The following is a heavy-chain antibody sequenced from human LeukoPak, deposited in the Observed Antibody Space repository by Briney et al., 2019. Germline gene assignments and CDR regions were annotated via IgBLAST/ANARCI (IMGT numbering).Heavy chain of an antibody. Sequence: GGSLRLSCAASGFTFSAYGMHWVRRAPGKGLEWVAFIWFDGSNKYYADSVKGRFTISRDNSKNTPYLQMNSLRLEDTAVFYCAKECGGGCSDDYWGQGTLVTVSS. J-gene: IGHJ4*02. CDR1: GFTFSAYG. V-gene: IGHV3-30*02. CDR3: AKECGGGCSDDY. D-gene: IGHD2-21*02. CDR2: IWFDGSNK.